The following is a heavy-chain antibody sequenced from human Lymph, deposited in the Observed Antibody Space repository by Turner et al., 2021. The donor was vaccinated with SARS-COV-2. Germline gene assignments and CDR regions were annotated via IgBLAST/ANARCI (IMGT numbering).Heavy chain of an antibody. J-gene: IGHJ4*02. CDR1: GGSINNYS. Sequence: QVPLHESRPRLVKPSETLSLTCTVSGGSINNYSWSWIRQPPGKGLEWFGYIFYSGSTKYNPSLKSRVTISVDTAKNQFSLKLSSVTAADTAVYYCARGFDYWGQGTLVTVSP. V-gene: IGHV4-59*01. CDR3: ARGFDY. CDR2: IFYSGST.